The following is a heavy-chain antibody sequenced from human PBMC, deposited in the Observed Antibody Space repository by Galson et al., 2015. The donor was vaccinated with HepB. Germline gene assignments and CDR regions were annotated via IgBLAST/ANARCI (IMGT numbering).Heavy chain of an antibody. D-gene: IGHD2-2*01. J-gene: IGHJ4*02. CDR2: IFSNDEK. CDR1: GFSLTNARMG. V-gene: IGHV2-26*01. CDR3: ARMGCRSATCRARPLFDS. Sequence: PALVKPTQTLTLTCTVSGFSLTNARMGVSWIRQPPGKALEWLAHIFSNDEKSYSTSLKRRLTISKDTSKSQVVLTMTNMDPVDTATYYCARMGCRSATCRARPLFDSWGQGTLVTVSS.